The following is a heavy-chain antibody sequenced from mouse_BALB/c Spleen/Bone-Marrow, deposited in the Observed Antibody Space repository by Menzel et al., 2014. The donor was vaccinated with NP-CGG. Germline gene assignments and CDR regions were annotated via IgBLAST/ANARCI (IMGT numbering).Heavy chain of an antibody. J-gene: IGHJ1*01. D-gene: IGHD1-1*01. CDR1: GFDFSGYW. CDR2: INPGSSTI. Sequence: DVKLVESGGGLVQPGGSLKLSCAASGFDFSGYWMSWVRQAPGKGLEWIGEINPGSSTINYTPSLKDKFIISRDNAKNTLYLQMSKVRSEDTALYYCARLNYYGSLFVWGAGTTVTVSS. CDR3: ARLNYYGSLFV. V-gene: IGHV4-1*02.